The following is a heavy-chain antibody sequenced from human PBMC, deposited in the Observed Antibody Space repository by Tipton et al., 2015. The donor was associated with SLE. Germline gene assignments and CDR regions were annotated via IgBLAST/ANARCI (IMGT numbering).Heavy chain of an antibody. CDR3: ARGMLTWRGAIVGVDV. J-gene: IGHJ6*02. CDR1: GGSINSGSYF. D-gene: IGHD2-8*01. CDR2: ISYGGGT. Sequence: TLSLTCTVSGGSINSGSYFWSWIRQPPGKGLEWIGYISYGGGTNYNPSLKSRVTMSVDTAKNQFSLKLTSVTAADTAVYYCARGMLTWRGAIVGVDVWGQGTTVNVSS. V-gene: IGHV4-61*01.